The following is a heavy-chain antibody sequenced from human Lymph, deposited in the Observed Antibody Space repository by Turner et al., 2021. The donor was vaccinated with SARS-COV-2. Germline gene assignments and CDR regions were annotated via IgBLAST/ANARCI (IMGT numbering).Heavy chain of an antibody. J-gene: IGHJ4*02. Sequence: QVQLVESGGGVVQPGRSLRPSCAASVFTFNNYPMHWVRQAPGKGLEWVAVISYDGSNKYYADSVKGRFTISRDNSKNTLYLQMNSLRAEDTAVYYCARDSSGSGTLDYWGQGTLVTVSS. D-gene: IGHD3-10*01. CDR1: VFTFNNYP. V-gene: IGHV3-30-3*01. CDR3: ARDSSGSGTLDY. CDR2: ISYDGSNK.